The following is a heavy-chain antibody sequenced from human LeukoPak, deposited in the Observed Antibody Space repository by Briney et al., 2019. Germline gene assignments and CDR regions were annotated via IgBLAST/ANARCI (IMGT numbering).Heavy chain of an antibody. Sequence: GGSVRLSCADSGFTFSSYAMSWVRQAPGKGVERVSVISASGRSTYYAASVNGPFTISRDNSKNTLYLQMNSLRAEDTAVYYCAKGHRYSNYFDYWGQGTLVTVSS. CDR3: AKGHRYSNYFDY. CDR2: ISASGRST. V-gene: IGHV3-23*01. D-gene: IGHD4-11*01. CDR1: GFTFSSYA. J-gene: IGHJ4*02.